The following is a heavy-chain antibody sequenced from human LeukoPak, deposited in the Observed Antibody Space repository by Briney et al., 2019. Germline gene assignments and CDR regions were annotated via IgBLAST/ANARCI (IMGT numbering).Heavy chain of an antibody. CDR2: IKQDGSDK. CDR3: ARAPDPSGWSYYYYGMDV. Sequence: GGSLRLSCAASGFTFSSYWMSWVRQAPGKGLEWVANIKQDGSDKYYVDSVKGRFTISRDNAKNSLYLQMNSLRAEDTAVYYCARAPDPSGWSYYYYGMDVWGQGTTVTVSS. D-gene: IGHD6-19*01. CDR1: GFTFSSYW. J-gene: IGHJ6*02. V-gene: IGHV3-7*01.